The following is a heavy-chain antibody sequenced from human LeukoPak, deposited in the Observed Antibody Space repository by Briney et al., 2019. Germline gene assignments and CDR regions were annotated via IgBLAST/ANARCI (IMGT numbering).Heavy chain of an antibody. CDR3: ATENMVRGVNNWFDP. CDR2: IIPIFGTA. CDR1: GYTFTSYG. Sequence: SVKVSRKASGYTFTSYGISWVRQAPGQGLEWMGGIIPIFGTANYAQKFQGRVTITAEESTSTAYMELSSLRSEDTAVYYCATENMVRGVNNWFDPWGQGTLVTVSS. J-gene: IGHJ5*02. D-gene: IGHD3-10*01. V-gene: IGHV1-69*13.